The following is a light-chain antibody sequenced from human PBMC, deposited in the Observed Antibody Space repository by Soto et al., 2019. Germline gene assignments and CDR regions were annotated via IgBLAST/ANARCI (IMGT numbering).Light chain of an antibody. V-gene: IGKV3-20*01. J-gene: IGKJ5*01. CDR3: QQYGSSPRT. CDR1: QSVSSSY. CDR2: GAS. Sequence: IVMTQSPATLSVAPGGRVTFSCRASQSVSSSYLAWYQQKPGQAPRLLIYGASSRATGIPDRFSGSGSGTDLTLTISRLEPEDFAVYYCQQYGSSPRTFGQGTRREIK.